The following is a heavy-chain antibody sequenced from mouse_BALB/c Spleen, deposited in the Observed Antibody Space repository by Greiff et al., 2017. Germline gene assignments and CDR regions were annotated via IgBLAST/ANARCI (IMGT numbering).Heavy chain of an antibody. V-gene: IGHV1-69*02. J-gene: IGHJ2*01. Sequence: QVQLQQPGAELVKPGASVKLSCKASGYTFTSYWMHWVKQRPGQGLEWIGEIDPSDSYTNYNQKFKGKATLTVDKSSSTAYMELSSLTSEDSAVYYCARKALNPDYWGQGTTLTVSS. CDR2: IDPSDSYT. CDR3: ARKALNPDY. CDR1: GYTFTSYW.